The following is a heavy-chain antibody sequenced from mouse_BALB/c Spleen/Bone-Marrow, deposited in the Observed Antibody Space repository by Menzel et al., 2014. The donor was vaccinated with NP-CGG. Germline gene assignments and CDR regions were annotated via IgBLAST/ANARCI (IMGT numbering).Heavy chain of an antibody. CDR3: ASYYYGRYFDV. D-gene: IGHD1-1*01. J-gene: IGHJ1*01. CDR2: IDPANGNT. Sequence: DVQLQESGAELVKPGASVKLSCTASGFNIKDTYMHWVKQRPEQGLEWIGRIDPANGNTKYDPKFQGKATITADTSSNTAYLQFSSLTSEDTAVYYCASYYYGRYFDVWGAGTTVTVSS. V-gene: IGHV14-3*02. CDR1: GFNIKDTY.